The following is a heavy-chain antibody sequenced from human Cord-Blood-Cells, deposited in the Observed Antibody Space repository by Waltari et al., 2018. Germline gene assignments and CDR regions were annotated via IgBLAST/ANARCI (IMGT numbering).Heavy chain of an antibody. Sequence: QVQLQQWGAGLLKPSETLSLTCAVYGGSFSGYYWSWIRQPPGKGLEWIREINHSGSTNYNPALRSRVTISVDTSKNQFSLKLRSVTAADTAVYYCAIGLGELSLWGQGTLVTVSS. CDR1: GGSFSGYY. V-gene: IGHV4-34*01. D-gene: IGHD3-16*02. CDR2: INHSGST. CDR3: AIGLGELSL. J-gene: IGHJ4*02.